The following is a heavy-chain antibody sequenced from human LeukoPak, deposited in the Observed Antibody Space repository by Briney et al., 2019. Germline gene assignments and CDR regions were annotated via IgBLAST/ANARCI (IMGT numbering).Heavy chain of an antibody. CDR1: GFTFDAFG. Sequence: PGGSLRLSCAASGFTFDAFGMTWVRQAPRQGLEWVSAIRGDAGSTGYADSAKGRFTIFRDNAKKSLYLQMNSLRVEDTALYYCARVWAWGSGNYFDNWGQGTLVTVSS. CDR2: IRGDAGST. V-gene: IGHV3-20*04. D-gene: IGHD7-27*01. J-gene: IGHJ4*02. CDR3: ARVWAWGSGNYFDN.